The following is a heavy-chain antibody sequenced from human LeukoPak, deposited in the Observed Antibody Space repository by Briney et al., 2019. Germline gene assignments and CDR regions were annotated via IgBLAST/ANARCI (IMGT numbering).Heavy chain of an antibody. D-gene: IGHD3-10*01. CDR1: GGSISSGGYY. CDR3: ARDRDGSGSYYDHPTAFDT. J-gene: IGHJ3*02. Sequence: SQTLSLTCTVSGGSISSGGYYWSWIRQHPGKGLEWIGYIYYSGSTYYNPSLKSRVTISVDTSKNQFSLKLSSVTAADTAVYYCARDRDGSGSYYDHPTAFDTWGQGTMVTVSS. V-gene: IGHV4-31*03. CDR2: IYYSGST.